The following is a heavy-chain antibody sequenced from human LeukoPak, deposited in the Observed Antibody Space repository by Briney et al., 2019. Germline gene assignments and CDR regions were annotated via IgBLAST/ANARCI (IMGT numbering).Heavy chain of an antibody. CDR1: GYSISSGDY. V-gene: IGHV4-38-2*02. Sequence: SETLSLTCTVSGYSISSGDYWGWIRQPPGKGLEWIGSIYYSGSTNYNPSLKSRVTISVDTSKNQFSLKLSSVTAADTAVYYCATTSFTGYSSSWYSHYYYYYMDVWGKGTTVTISS. CDR2: IYYSGST. D-gene: IGHD6-13*01. CDR3: ATTSFTGYSSSWYSHYYYYYMDV. J-gene: IGHJ6*03.